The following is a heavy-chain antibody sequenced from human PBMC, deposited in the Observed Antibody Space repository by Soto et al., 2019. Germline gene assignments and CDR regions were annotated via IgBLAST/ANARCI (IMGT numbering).Heavy chain of an antibody. J-gene: IGHJ4*02. D-gene: IGHD6-19*01. CDR3: AKDRKSGSGWYWDY. CDR2: ISGSGGST. V-gene: IGHV3-23*01. Sequence: EVQLLESGGGLVQPGGSLRLSCAASGFTFSTYAMSWVRQAPGKGLEWVSAISGSGGSTYYADSVKGRFTISRDNSKNSLYLQMNSLRAEDTAVYYCAKDRKSGSGWYWDYWGQGSLVTVSS. CDR1: GFTFSTYA.